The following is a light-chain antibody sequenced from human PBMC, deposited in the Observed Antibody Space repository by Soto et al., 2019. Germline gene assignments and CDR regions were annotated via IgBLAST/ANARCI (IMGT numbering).Light chain of an antibody. Sequence: SYELTQPPSVSVSPGQTARITCSGDTLGDKYASWYQQKPGQSPVLVIYQGDKRPSGIPERFSGSKSGNTASLTVSGLQAADEADYFCKSYAGSNTYVFGSGTKLTVL. CDR3: KSYAGSNTYV. CDR2: QGD. V-gene: IGLV3-1*01. J-gene: IGLJ1*01. CDR1: TLGDKY.